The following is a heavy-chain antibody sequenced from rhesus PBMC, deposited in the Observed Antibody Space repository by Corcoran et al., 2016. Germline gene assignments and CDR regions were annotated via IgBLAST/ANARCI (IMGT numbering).Heavy chain of an antibody. V-gene: IGHV3S25*01. CDR1: GFTFSSYW. Sequence: EVQLVESGGGLAKPGGSLRLSCAASGFTFSSYWMNWVRQAPGKGLEWVSAINSGGDSPYYADSVKGRFTIARDNSKNTLSLQMNSLRAEDTAVYYCAKERYSSGWANFDYWGQGVLVTVSS. CDR3: AKERYSSGWANFDY. CDR2: INSGGDSP. J-gene: IGHJ4*01. D-gene: IGHD6-31*01.